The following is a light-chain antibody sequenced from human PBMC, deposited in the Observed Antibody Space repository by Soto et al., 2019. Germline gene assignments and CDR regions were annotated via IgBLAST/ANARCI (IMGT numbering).Light chain of an antibody. Sequence: EIVLTQSPGTLSLSPGERATLSCRASQSVSSSYLAWYQQKPGQAPRLLLYGASSRATGILDRLSGSGSGTDFTLTISRLEPEDFAVYYCQQYGSSPKTFGQGTKVEIK. CDR1: QSVSSSY. V-gene: IGKV3-20*01. CDR2: GAS. J-gene: IGKJ1*01. CDR3: QQYGSSPKT.